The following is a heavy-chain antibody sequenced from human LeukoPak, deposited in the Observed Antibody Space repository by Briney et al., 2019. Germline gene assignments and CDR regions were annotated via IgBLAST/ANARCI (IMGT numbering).Heavy chain of an antibody. V-gene: IGHV5-51*01. J-gene: IGHJ3*02. CDR2: IYPGDSDT. CDR1: GYRFTSYW. D-gene: IGHD7-27*01. Sequence: GESLKISCEASGYRFTSYWIGWVRPMPGKGLEWMGIIYPGDSDTRYSPSFQGQVTISADKSISTAYLQWSSLKASDTAMYYCATSWGAGAFDIWGQGTMVTVSS. CDR3: ATSWGAGAFDI.